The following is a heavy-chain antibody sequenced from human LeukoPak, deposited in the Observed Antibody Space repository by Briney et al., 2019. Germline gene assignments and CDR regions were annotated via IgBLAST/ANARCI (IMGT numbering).Heavy chain of an antibody. J-gene: IGHJ3*02. V-gene: IGHV3-30*18. CDR1: GFTFSSYG. CDR2: ISYDGSNK. Sequence: GGSLRLSCAASGFTFSSYGMHWVRQAPGKGLEWVAVISYDGSNKYYADSVKGRFTISRDNSKNTLYLQMNSLRAEDTAVYYCAKGSPRYSQVFDIWGQGTMVTVSS. CDR3: AKGSPRYSQVFDI. D-gene: IGHD2-21*01.